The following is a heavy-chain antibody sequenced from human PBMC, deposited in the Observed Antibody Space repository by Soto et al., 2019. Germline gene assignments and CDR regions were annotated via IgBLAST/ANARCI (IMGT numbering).Heavy chain of an antibody. J-gene: IGHJ4*02. Sequence: PSETLSLTCAVYGGSFSGYYWSWIRQPPGKGLEWIGEINHSGSTNYNPSLKSRVTISVDTSKNQFSLKLSSVTAADTAVYYCARGYLRYCSGGSCYPFDYWGQGTLVTVSS. CDR3: ARGYLRYCSGGSCYPFDY. V-gene: IGHV4-34*01. CDR2: INHSGST. CDR1: GGSFSGYY. D-gene: IGHD2-15*01.